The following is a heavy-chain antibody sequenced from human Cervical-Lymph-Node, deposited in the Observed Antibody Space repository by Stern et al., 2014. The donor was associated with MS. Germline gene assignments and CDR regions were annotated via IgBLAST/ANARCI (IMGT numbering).Heavy chain of an antibody. CDR2: IIPILEIA. V-gene: IGHV1-69*09. D-gene: IGHD3-3*01. CDR3: ARDSDFWGMDV. Sequence: VQLVQSGAEVKKPGSSMKVSCKASGGTFSNYSIAWVRQAPGQGLEWMGRIIPILEIANYAHEFQGRVTITADKSTRTAYMELSSLRSEDTAVYYCARDSDFWGMDVWGQGTTVTVSS. J-gene: IGHJ6*02. CDR1: GGTFSNYS.